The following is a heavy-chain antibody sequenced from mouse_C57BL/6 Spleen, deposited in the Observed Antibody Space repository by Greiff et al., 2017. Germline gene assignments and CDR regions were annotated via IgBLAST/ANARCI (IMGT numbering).Heavy chain of an antibody. D-gene: IGHD2-4*01. V-gene: IGHV1-19*01. CDR1: GYTFTDYY. J-gene: IGHJ2*01. CDR3: ARGAMITTTVDY. Sequence: EVQLQQSGPVLVKPGASVTMSCKASGYTFTDYYMNWVKQCHGKSLEWIGVINPYNGASSYNQKYKGKATLPVAKSSSTAYMDLNSLTSEDSAVYYCARGAMITTTVDYWGQGTTLTVSS. CDR2: INPYNGAS.